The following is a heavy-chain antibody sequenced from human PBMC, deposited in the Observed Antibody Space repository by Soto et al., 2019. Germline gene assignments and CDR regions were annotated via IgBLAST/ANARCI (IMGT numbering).Heavy chain of an antibody. D-gene: IGHD3-9*01. Sequence: QVQLVESGGGVVQPGRSLRLSCAASGFTFSSYAMHWVRQAPGKGLEWVAVISYDGSNKYYADSVKGRFTISRDNSKNPLYLQMNRLRDEDTAVYYCARNHDPLVGYYGMDVWGQGTTVTVSS. CDR1: GFTFSSYA. CDR2: ISYDGSNK. J-gene: IGHJ6*02. V-gene: IGHV3-30-3*01. CDR3: ARNHDPLVGYYGMDV.